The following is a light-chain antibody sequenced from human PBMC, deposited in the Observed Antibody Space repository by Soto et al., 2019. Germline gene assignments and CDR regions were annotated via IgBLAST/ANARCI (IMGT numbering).Light chain of an antibody. CDR1: QGISNY. CDR2: VAS. J-gene: IGKJ1*01. CDR3: QKYNSAPWT. Sequence: DIQMTQSPSSLSASVGARVTITCRASQGISNYLAWYQQQPGKVPKLLIYVASTLQSGVPSRFSGSGSGTDFTLTISSLQPEDVATYYGQKYNSAPWTFGQGTKVEIK. V-gene: IGKV1-27*01.